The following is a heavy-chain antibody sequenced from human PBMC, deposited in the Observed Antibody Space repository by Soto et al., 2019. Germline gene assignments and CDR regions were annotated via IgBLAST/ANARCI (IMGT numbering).Heavy chain of an antibody. Sequence: QVQLVKSGDEVKKPGSSVNVSCKAYGGTFSSCAISWGRQAPGQGLEWMGGVLPILGTANYAQKVQGRVTITADESKSTAYMELSRLRSEDTAVYYCATLDHRGVVIRPFDYWGQGTLVTVSS. CDR1: GGTFSSCA. J-gene: IGHJ4*02. D-gene: IGHD3-3*01. CDR2: VLPILGTA. CDR3: ATLDHRGVVIRPFDY. V-gene: IGHV1-69*01.